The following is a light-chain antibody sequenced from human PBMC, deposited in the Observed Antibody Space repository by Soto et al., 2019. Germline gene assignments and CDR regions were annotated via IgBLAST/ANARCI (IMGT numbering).Light chain of an antibody. J-gene: IGLJ2*01. CDR1: SSDVGGYNY. Sequence: QSALTQPASVSGSPGQSITISCTGTSSDVGGYNYVSWYQHHPGKAPKVMIYEVTNRPSGVSNRFSGSKSGNTASLTISGLQAEDEADYYCSSYTTSNTLVFGGGTKLTVL. CDR2: EVT. CDR3: SSYTTSNTLV. V-gene: IGLV2-14*01.